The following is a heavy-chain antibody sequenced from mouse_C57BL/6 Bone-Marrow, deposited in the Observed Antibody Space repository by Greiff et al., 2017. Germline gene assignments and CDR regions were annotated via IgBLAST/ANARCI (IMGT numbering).Heavy chain of an antibody. V-gene: IGHV1-80*01. CDR3: ARLGYYGSSHYFDY. D-gene: IGHD1-1*01. Sequence: VQLVESGAELVKPGASVKISCKASGYAFSSYRMNWVKQRPGKGLEWIGQIYPGDGDTNYNGKFKGKATLTADKSSSTAYMQRSSLTSEDSAVYFCARLGYYGSSHYFDYWGQGTTLTVSS. J-gene: IGHJ2*01. CDR2: IYPGDGDT. CDR1: GYAFSSYR.